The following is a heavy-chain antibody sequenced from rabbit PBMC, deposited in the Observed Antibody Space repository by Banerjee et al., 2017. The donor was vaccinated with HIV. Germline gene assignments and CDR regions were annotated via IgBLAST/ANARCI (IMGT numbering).Heavy chain of an antibody. J-gene: IGHJ4*01. CDR3: VRDHSYDDYGDYLAFDL. Sequence: ELVESGGGLVQPGESLKLSCKASGIHFTSYGISWVRQAPGKGPEWIACIYAGSSGTTYYARWAKGRLTISKTSSTTVTLQITSLTAADTATYFCVRDHSYDDYGDYLAFDLWGPGTLVTVS. D-gene: IGHD2-1*01. V-gene: IGHV1S45*01. CDR2: IYAGSSGTT. CDR1: GIHFTSYG.